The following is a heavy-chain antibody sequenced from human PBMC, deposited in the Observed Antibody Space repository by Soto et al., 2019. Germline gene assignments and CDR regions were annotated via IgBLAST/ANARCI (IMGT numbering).Heavy chain of an antibody. CDR3: ARVSSSSHPGWLVYYYMDV. D-gene: IGHD6-13*01. CDR1: GYTFTNYC. CDR2: ISAYNGNT. V-gene: IGHV1-18*01. J-gene: IGHJ6*03. Sequence: PGESLKISCKASGYTFTNYCISWVRQVPGKGLEWMGWISAYNGNTNYAQKLQGRVTMTTDTSTSTAYMELRSLRSDDTAVYYCARVSSSSHPGWLVYYYMDVWGKGTTVTVSS.